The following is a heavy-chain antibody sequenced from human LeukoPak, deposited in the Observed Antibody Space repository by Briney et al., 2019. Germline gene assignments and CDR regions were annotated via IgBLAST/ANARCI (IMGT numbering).Heavy chain of an antibody. Sequence: GESLKISCQGSGYSFTNYWIGWVRQMPGKGLEWMGIIYPGDSDTRYSPSFQGQVTISADKSISTAYLQWGSLKASDTAMYYCARHSQVEDYYYYHYMDVWGKGTTVTVSS. V-gene: IGHV5-51*01. J-gene: IGHJ6*03. CDR1: GYSFTNYW. CDR3: ARHSQVEDYYYYHYMDV. CDR2: IYPGDSDT. D-gene: IGHD4/OR15-4a*01.